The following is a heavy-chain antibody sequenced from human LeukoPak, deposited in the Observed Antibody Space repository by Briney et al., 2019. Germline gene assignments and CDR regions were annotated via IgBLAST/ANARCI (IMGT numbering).Heavy chain of an antibody. Sequence: GGSLRLSCAASGFTFSSYAMSWVRQAPGKGLEWVSAISGSGGSTYYADSVKGRFTISRDNSKDTLYLQMNSLRAEDTAVYYCATSSRASSGYSSLWGQGTLVTVSS. D-gene: IGHD3-22*01. CDR2: ISGSGGST. CDR3: ATSSRASSGYSSL. J-gene: IGHJ4*02. V-gene: IGHV3-23*01. CDR1: GFTFSSYA.